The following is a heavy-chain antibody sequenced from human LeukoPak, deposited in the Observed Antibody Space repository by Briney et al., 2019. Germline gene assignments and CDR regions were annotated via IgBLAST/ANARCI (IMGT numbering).Heavy chain of an antibody. CDR2: INPNSGGT. J-gene: IGHJ5*02. Sequence: ASVKVSCKASGYTFTGYYMHWVRQAPGQGLGWMGWINPNSGGTNYAQKFQGRVTMTRDTSISTAYMELSRLRSDDTAVYYCARGLIVGATRTNWFDPWGQGTLVTVSS. D-gene: IGHD1-26*01. CDR1: GYTFTGYY. CDR3: ARGLIVGATRTNWFDP. V-gene: IGHV1-2*02.